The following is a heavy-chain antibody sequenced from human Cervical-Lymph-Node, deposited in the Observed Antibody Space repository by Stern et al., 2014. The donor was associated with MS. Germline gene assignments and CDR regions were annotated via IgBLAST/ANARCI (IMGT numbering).Heavy chain of an antibody. CDR1: GFNFDDYA. Sequence: EVQLVESGGGLVQPGSSLRLSCAASGFNFDDYAMHWVRQAPGKGLEWVSSISWNSGGVAYADSVKGRFTISRDNAENSLFLQMNSLRPEDAALYFCVKDVDSTLAVSFDLWGQGTLVTVSS. CDR3: VKDVDSTLAVSFDL. CDR2: ISWNSGGV. V-gene: IGHV3-9*01. D-gene: IGHD3-3*02. J-gene: IGHJ4*02.